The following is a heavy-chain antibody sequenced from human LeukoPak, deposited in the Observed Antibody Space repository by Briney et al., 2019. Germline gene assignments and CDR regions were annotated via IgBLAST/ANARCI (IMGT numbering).Heavy chain of an antibody. Sequence: GGSLRLSCAASGFTFSSYAMSWVRQAPGKGLEWVSAISGSGGSTYYADSVKGRFTISRDNSKNTLYLQMNSLRAEDTAVYYCAKVVSVYYYYCMDVWGKGTTVTVSS. CDR1: GFTFSSYA. V-gene: IGHV3-23*01. J-gene: IGHJ6*03. CDR3: AKVVSVYYYYCMDV. CDR2: ISGSGGST.